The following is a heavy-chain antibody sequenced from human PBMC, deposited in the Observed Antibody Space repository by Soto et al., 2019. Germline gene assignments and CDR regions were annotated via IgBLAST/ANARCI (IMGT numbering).Heavy chain of an antibody. CDR3: ARGHYDFWSGYPDY. CDR2: IYYSGST. D-gene: IGHD3-3*01. CDR1: GGSISSGDYY. J-gene: IGHJ4*02. V-gene: IGHV4-30-4*01. Sequence: SETLSLTCTVSGGSISSGDYYWSWIRQPPGKGLEWIGYIYYSGSTYYNPSLKSRVTISVDTSKNQFSLKLSSVTAADTAVYYCARGHYDFWSGYPDYWGQGTLVTVSS.